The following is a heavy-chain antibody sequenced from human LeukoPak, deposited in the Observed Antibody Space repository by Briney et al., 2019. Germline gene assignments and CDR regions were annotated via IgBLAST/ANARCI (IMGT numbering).Heavy chain of an antibody. CDR3: AKGIGAYAFDY. Sequence: QPGGSLRLSCAASGFTFEDYAMHWVRQPPGKGLEWVSLISGDGSSTYYADSVKGRFTFSRDNSKNSLYLQMNSLRTEDTALYYCAKGIGAYAFDYWGQGTLVTVSS. D-gene: IGHD5-12*01. V-gene: IGHV3-43*02. J-gene: IGHJ4*02. CDR2: ISGDGSST. CDR1: GFTFEDYA.